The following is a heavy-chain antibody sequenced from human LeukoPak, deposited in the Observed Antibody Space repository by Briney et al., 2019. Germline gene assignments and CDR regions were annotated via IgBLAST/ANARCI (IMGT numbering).Heavy chain of an antibody. D-gene: IGHD3-3*01. CDR1: GYTFTRIG. CDR3: ARTRAGDFWSGYYGIDY. Sequence: ASVKVSCKAAGYTFTRIGFNWVRQAPGQGLEWMGWINTYNGNTNYAQKLQGRVTMTTDTSTSTAYMELRSLRSDDRAMYYCARTRAGDFWSGYYGIDYWGQGTLVTVSS. J-gene: IGHJ4*02. V-gene: IGHV1-18*01. CDR2: INTYNGNT.